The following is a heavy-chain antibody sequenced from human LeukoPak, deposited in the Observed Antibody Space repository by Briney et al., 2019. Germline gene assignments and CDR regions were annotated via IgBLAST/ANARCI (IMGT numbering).Heavy chain of an antibody. CDR2: IYSGGST. Sequence: GGSLRLSCAASGFSLYTYGMHWVRQAPGKGLEWVSVIYSGGSTYYADSVKGRFTISRDNSKNTLYLQMNSLRAEDTAVYYCARGDPYYYDTWGQGTLVTVSS. J-gene: IGHJ5*02. CDR1: GFSLYTYG. V-gene: IGHV3-66*02. D-gene: IGHD3-22*01. CDR3: ARGDPYYYDT.